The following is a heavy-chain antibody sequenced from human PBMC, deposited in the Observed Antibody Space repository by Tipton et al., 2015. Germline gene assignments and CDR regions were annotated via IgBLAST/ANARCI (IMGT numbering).Heavy chain of an antibody. CDR2: VYFSGTT. CDR3: SRDRVAGNTGHAFDV. J-gene: IGHJ3*01. Sequence: TLSLTCTVSGGPITSSAYYWGWIRQPPGKGLEWIGSVYFSGTTYYNPSLKSRVTISMDPSKNHFSLKLPSVTAADTAVYYCSRDRVAGNTGHAFDVWGQGTMVTVSS. CDR1: GGPITSSAYY. V-gene: IGHV4-39*02. D-gene: IGHD6-19*01.